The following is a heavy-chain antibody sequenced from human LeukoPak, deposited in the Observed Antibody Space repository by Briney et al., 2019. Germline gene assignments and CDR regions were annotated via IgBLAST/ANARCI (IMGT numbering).Heavy chain of an antibody. CDR3: ARGLSGGYYYYGMDV. CDR2: IWYDGSNK. CDR1: GFTFSSYG. D-gene: IGHD3-10*01. V-gene: IGHV3-33*01. J-gene: IGHJ6*02. Sequence: GGSLRLSCAASGFTFSSYGMHWVRQAPGKRLEWVAIIWYDGSNKYYADSVKGRFTISRDNSNNTLYLQMNSLRAEDTAVYYCARGLSGGYYYYGMDVWGQGTTVTVSS.